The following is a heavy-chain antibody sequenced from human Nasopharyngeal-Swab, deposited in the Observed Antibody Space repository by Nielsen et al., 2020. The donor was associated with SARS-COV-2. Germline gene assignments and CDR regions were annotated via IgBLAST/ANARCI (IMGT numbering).Heavy chain of an antibody. V-gene: IGHV3-30-3*01. CDR1: GFTFSSYA. J-gene: IGHJ5*02. CDR2: ISYDGSNK. D-gene: IGHD3-10*01. Sequence: GESLKISCAASGFTFSSYAMHWVRQAPGKGLEWVAVISYDGSNKYYADSVKGRFTISRGNSKNTLYLQMNSLRAEDTAVYYCAGDWAHYYGSGALLLWWFDPWGQGTLVTVSS. CDR3: AGDWAHYYGSGALLLWWFDP.